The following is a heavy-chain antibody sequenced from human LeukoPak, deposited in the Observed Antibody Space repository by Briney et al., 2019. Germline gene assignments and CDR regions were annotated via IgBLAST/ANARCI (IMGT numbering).Heavy chain of an antibody. J-gene: IGHJ3*02. CDR1: GFTVSSNY. CDR3: ARDCSGGSCRDAFDI. V-gene: IGHV3-66*01. D-gene: IGHD2-15*01. Sequence: PGGSLRLSCAASGFTVSSNYMSWVRQAPGKGLEWVSVIYSGGSTYYADSVKGRFTISRDNSKNTLYLQMNSLRAEDTAVYYCARDCSGGSCRDAFDIWGQGTIVTVSS. CDR2: IYSGGST.